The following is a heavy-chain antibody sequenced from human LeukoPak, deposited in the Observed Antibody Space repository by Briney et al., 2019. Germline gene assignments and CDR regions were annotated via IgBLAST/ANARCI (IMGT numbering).Heavy chain of an antibody. CDR1: GGSISSYY. D-gene: IGHD3-16*02. J-gene: IGHJ5*02. V-gene: IGHV4-4*07. Sequence: PSETLSFTCTVSGGSISSYYWSWIRQPAGKGLEWIGRIYTSGSTNYNPSLKSRVTMSADTSKNQFSLKLSSVTAAATAVYYCARGSVWGSYPNWFDPWGQGTLVTVSS. CDR2: IYTSGST. CDR3: ARGSVWGSYPNWFDP.